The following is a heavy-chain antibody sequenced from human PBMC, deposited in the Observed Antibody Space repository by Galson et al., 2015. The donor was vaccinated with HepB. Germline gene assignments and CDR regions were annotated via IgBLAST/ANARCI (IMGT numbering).Heavy chain of an antibody. CDR3: AKDDAGIGMSY. D-gene: IGHD6-13*01. CDR1: GFTFANCA. Sequence: SLRLSCAASGFTFANCAMSWVRQAPGKELEWVSTISGSGDSTYYLDSVKGRFTISRDNAKNSLYLQMNSLRAEDTAIYYCAKDDAGIGMSYWGRGTLVTVFS. CDR2: ISGSGDST. V-gene: IGHV3-23*01. J-gene: IGHJ4*02.